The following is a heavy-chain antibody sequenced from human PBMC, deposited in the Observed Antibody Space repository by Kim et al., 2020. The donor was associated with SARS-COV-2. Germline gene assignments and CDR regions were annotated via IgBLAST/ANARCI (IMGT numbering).Heavy chain of an antibody. CDR1: GGSFSGYY. Sequence: SETLSLTCAVYGGSFSGYYWSWIRQPPGKGLEWIGEINHSGSTNYNPSLKSRVTISVDTSKNQFSLKLSSVTAADTAVYYCARGGVNYDILTGSWTTGMDVWGQGTTVTVSS. CDR2: INHSGST. V-gene: IGHV4-34*01. J-gene: IGHJ6*02. CDR3: ARGGVNYDILTGSWTTGMDV. D-gene: IGHD3-9*01.